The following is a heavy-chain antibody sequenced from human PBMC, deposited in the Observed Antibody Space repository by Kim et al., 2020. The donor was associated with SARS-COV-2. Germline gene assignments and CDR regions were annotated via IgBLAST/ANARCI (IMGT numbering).Heavy chain of an antibody. V-gene: IGHV6-1*01. D-gene: IGHD2-15*01. CDR2: TYYRSKWYN. CDR1: GDSVSSNSVA. Sequence: SQTLSLTCAISGDSVSSNSVAWNWIRQSPSRGLEWLVRTYYRSKWYNDYAVSVKSRITITPDTSKNQFSLQLSSVSPEDTAIYYCARSFSGTYNSWGQGTLVTVSS. J-gene: IGHJ4*02. CDR3: ARSFSGTYNS.